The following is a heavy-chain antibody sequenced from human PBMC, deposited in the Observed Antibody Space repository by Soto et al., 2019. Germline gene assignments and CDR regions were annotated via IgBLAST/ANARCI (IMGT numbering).Heavy chain of an antibody. D-gene: IGHD2-15*01. CDR3: AKLGDDIVVVETESYALDI. J-gene: IGHJ3*02. Sequence: GGSLRLSCAASGFSFSDYGMHWVRQAPCKGLEWVALISYDGSNKYYADSVKGRFTISRDNSKNTLYVQMNSLRAEDTAVYYCAKLGDDIVVVETESYALDIWGPGTMVTVSS. V-gene: IGHV3-30*18. CDR1: GFSFSDYG. CDR2: ISYDGSNK.